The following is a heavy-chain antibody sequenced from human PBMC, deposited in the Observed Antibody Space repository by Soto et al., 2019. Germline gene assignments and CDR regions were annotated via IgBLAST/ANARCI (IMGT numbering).Heavy chain of an antibody. V-gene: IGHV3-30-3*01. CDR1: GFTFSSYA. D-gene: IGHD2-2*01. CDR3: ARDAGLVPAASRGGFDY. Sequence: QVQLVESGGGVVQPGRSLRLSCAASGFTFSSYAMHWVRQAPGKGLEWVAVISYDGSNKYYADSVKGRFTISRDNSKNTLYLQMNSLRAEDTAVYYCARDAGLVPAASRGGFDYWGQGTLVTVSS. J-gene: IGHJ4*02. CDR2: ISYDGSNK.